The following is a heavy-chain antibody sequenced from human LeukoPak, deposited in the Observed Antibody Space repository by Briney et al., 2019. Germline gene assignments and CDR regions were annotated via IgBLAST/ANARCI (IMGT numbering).Heavy chain of an antibody. V-gene: IGHV3-9*01. CDR1: GFTFDDYA. D-gene: IGHD3-10*01. CDR3: AKDSYGGSGSYYLYYFDM. J-gene: IGHJ3*02. Sequence: TGGSLRLSCAASGFTFDDYAMHWVRQAPGKGLEWVSGISWNSGSIGYADSVKGRFTISRDKAKNSLYLQMSSLRVEDTALYYCAKDSYGGSGSYYLYYFDMWGQGTMVTVSS. CDR2: ISWNSGSI.